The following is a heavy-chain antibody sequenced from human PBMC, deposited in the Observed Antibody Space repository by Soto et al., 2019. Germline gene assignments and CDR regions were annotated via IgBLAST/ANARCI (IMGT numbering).Heavy chain of an antibody. CDR3: ARSRFSGGFDY. CDR1: GGSITSGDYY. J-gene: IGHJ4*02. D-gene: IGHD1-26*01. V-gene: IGHV4-30-4*01. Sequence: PSETLSLTCTVSGGSITSGDYYWSWIRQPPGKGLEWIGYIYYSGSTYYNPSLKSRVTISVDTSKNQFSLKLSSVTAADTAVYYCARSRFSGGFDYWGQGTLVTVSS. CDR2: IYYSGST.